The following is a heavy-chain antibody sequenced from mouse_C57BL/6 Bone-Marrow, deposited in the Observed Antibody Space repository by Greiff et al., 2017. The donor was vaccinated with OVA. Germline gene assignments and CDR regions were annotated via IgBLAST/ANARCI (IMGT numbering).Heavy chain of an antibody. CDR3: ASLTIVTTTDY. CDR1: GFTFSDYY. V-gene: IGHV5-12*01. D-gene: IGHD2-5*01. CDR2: ISNGGGST. J-gene: IGHJ4*01. Sequence: EVQRVESGGGLVQPGGSLKLSCAASGFTFSDYYMYWVRQTPEKRLEWVAYISNGGGSTYYPDTVKGRFTISRDNAKNTLYLQMSRLKSEDTAMYYCASLTIVTTTDYWGQGTSVTVSS.